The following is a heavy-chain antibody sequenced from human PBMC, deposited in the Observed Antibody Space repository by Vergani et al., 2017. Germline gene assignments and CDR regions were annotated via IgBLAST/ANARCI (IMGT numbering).Heavy chain of an antibody. Sequence: QVQLVQSGAEVKKPGSSVKVSCKASGGTFSSYAISWVRQAPGQGLEWMGGIIPIFGTANYAQKFQGRVTVTADESTSTAYMELSSLRTEDTAVYYCSVGGPAANGQPYYYYYVMDVWGQGTTVTVAA. CDR1: GGTFSSYA. V-gene: IGHV1-69*01. CDR2: IIPIFGTA. D-gene: IGHD2-2*01. J-gene: IGHJ6*01. CDR3: SVGGPAANGQPYYYYYVMDV.